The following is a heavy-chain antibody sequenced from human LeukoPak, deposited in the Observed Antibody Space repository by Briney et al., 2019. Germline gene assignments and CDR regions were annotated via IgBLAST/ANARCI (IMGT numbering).Heavy chain of an antibody. V-gene: IGHV1-18*01. CDR1: GYTFITYD. J-gene: IGHJ4*02. Sequence: SVKVSCKTSGYTFITYDITWVRQAHGQWLEWMGWISAYNGITTYAPKHQGRVTMPTDTSTTPAYMELRSLTSDDTAVYYCARAQYSTGWCDYWGQGTLVTVSS. CDR2: ISAYNGIT. CDR3: ARAQYSTGWCDY. D-gene: IGHD6-19*01.